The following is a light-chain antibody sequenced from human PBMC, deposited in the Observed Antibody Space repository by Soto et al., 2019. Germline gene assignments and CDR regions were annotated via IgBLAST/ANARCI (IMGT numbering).Light chain of an antibody. J-gene: IGLJ1*01. Sequence: QSVLAQPPSASGTPGQRVTISCSGSSSNIGSTTVNWYQQLPGAAPKLLIYSNNQRPSVVPDRFSGSKSDTSASLAISGLQSEDEADYYCAAWDDSLNGYVFGSGTKLTVL. V-gene: IGLV1-44*01. CDR1: SSNIGSTT. CDR3: AAWDDSLNGYV. CDR2: SNN.